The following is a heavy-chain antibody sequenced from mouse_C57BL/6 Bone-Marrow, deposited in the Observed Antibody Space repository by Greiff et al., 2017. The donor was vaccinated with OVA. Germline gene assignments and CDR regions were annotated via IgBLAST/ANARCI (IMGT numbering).Heavy chain of an antibody. CDR1: GYTFTSYW. CDR2: IYPGSGST. Sequence: QVQLQQPGAELVKPGASVKMSCKASGYTFTSYWITWVKQRLGQGLEWIGDIYPGSGSTNYNEKFKSKATLTVDTSSSTAYMQLSSLTSEDSAVYYCANCYGSSYPGFAYWGQGTLVTVSA. D-gene: IGHD1-1*01. V-gene: IGHV1-55*01. CDR3: ANCYGSSYPGFAY. J-gene: IGHJ3*01.